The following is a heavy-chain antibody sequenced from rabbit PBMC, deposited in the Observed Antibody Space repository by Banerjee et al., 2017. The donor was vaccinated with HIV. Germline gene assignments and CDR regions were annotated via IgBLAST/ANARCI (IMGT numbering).Heavy chain of an antibody. Sequence: QEQLEESGGGLVQPEGSLTLTCTASGFSFRNSHWICWVRQAPGKGLEWIGCMNVGSSGTTYYATWAKGRFTISKTSSTTVTLQMTSLTAADTATYFCARGNDGVSGSNLWGQGTLVTDS. J-gene: IGHJ4*01. V-gene: IGHV1S45*01. CDR3: ARGNDGVSGSNL. D-gene: IGHD1-1*01. CDR2: MNVGSSGTT. CDR1: GFSFRNSHW.